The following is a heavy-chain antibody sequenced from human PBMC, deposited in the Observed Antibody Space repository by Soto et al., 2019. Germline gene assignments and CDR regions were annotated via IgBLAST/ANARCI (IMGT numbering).Heavy chain of an antibody. Sequence: SETLSLTCTVSGGSISSGGYYWSWIRQHPGTGLEWIGHISYSGSTYYNTSLKSRVTISVDTSRNQFSLIVNSVTAADTAVYYCARDLWGYCGTDCYPLDVWGQWTTVTVSS. CDR1: GGSISSGGYY. J-gene: IGHJ6*02. V-gene: IGHV4-31*03. CDR2: ISYSGST. D-gene: IGHD2-21*02. CDR3: ARDLWGYCGTDCYPLDV.